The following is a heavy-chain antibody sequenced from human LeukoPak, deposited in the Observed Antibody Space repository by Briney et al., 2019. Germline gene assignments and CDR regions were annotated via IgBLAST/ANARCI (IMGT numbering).Heavy chain of an antibody. Sequence: GGSLRLSWAAAGFTLSSSGMNWVRQAPGKGLEWVSGIIGGGGSTSYADSVKGRFTISRDNSKTTLYLQMNCLRDEHTDVYLFAKDVSNTTLTSPFRYWGQGTLVSVSS. D-gene: IGHD4-17*01. J-gene: IGHJ4*02. CDR3: AKDVSNTTLTSPFRY. CDR2: IIGGGGST. V-gene: IGHV3-23*01. CDR1: GFTLSSSG.